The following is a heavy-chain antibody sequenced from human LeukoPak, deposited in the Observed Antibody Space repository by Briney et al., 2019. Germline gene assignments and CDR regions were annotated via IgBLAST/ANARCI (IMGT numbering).Heavy chain of an antibody. CDR1: GYTFTGYY. J-gene: IGHJ4*02. D-gene: IGHD5-12*01. CDR3: ARDPSNSGYDYLYYFDY. CDR2: INPDNGGT. Sequence: GASVKVSCKASGYTFTGYYMHWVRQAPGQGLEWMGWINPDNGGTNYAQKFQGRVTMTRDMSISTAYMEVSRLRSDDTAVYYCARDPSNSGYDYLYYFDYWGQGTLVTVSS. V-gene: IGHV1-2*02.